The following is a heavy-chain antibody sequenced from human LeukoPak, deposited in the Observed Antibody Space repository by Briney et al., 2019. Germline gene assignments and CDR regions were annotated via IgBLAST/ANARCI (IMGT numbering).Heavy chain of an antibody. CDR2: IYYSGST. V-gene: IGHV4-59*01. D-gene: IGHD3-22*01. Sequence: SETLSLTCTVSGGSISSYYWSWIRQPPGKGLEWIGYIYYSGSTNYNPSLKSRVTISVDTSKNQFALRLSSVTAADTAVYYRARDGSSGYGLDLWARGPVVSVSS. J-gene: IGHJ5*02. CDR3: ARDGSSGYGLDL. CDR1: GGSISSYY.